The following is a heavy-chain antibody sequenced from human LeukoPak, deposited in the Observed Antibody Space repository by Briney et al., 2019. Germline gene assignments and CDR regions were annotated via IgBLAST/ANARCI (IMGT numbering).Heavy chain of an antibody. J-gene: IGHJ3*02. CDR1: GYTFTSYG. Sequence: ASVKVSRKASGYTFTSYGISWVRQAPGQGLEGMGWISAYNGNTNYAHKLQGRVTMTTDTSTSTAYMELRSLRSDDTAVYYCARGFLSLRYFDWLPDAFDIWGQGTMVTVSS. V-gene: IGHV1-18*01. D-gene: IGHD3-9*01. CDR3: ARGFLSLRYFDWLPDAFDI. CDR2: ISAYNGNT.